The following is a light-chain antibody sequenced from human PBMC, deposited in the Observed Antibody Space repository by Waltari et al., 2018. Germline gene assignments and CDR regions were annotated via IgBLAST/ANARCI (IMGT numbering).Light chain of an antibody. V-gene: IGKV3-20*01. J-gene: IGKJ4*01. CDR2: GAS. CDR3: QQYYSYPLT. CDR1: ESVGSTY. Sequence: EIVLTQSPGTLSLSPGERATLSCRASESVGSTYISWYQHKSGQAPRLLIYGASSRAPGIPDRFSGGGFGTDFTLTISRLEPEDFATYYCQQYYSYPLTFGGGTKVEIK.